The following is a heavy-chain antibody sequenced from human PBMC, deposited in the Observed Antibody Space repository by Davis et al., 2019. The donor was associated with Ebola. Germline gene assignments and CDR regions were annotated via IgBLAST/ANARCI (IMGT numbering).Heavy chain of an antibody. Sequence: GESLKISCSASGFTFSNYGMHWVRQAPGKGLEWVAVIWYNGSNRYYTDSVKGRFTISRDNSKNTLYLQMNSLRAEDTAMYYCAKEDWWRFDPWGQGTLVTVSS. CDR2: IWYNGSNR. J-gene: IGHJ5*02. V-gene: IGHV3-33*06. CDR1: GFTFSNYG. CDR3: AKEDWWRFDP. D-gene: IGHD2-8*02.